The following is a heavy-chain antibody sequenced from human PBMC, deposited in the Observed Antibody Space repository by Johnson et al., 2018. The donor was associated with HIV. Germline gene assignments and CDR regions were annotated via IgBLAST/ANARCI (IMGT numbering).Heavy chain of an antibody. J-gene: IGHJ3*02. CDR1: GFSISDSA. CDR2: ISKDGDNE. Sequence: QVQLVESGGGVFQPGGSLRLSCLASGFSISDSAIHWVRQAPGKGLESVAVISKDGDNEYYADSVKGRFTVSRDHSKNTLYLQMNSLRAEDTAVYYCAKDGTRVSYYDSSGYYAYAFDIWGQGTMVIVSS. D-gene: IGHD3-22*01. V-gene: IGHV3-30-3*01. CDR3: AKDGTRVSYYDSSGYYAYAFDI.